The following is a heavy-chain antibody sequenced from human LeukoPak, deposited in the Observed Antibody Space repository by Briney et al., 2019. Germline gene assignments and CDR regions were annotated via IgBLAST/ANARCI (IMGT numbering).Heavy chain of an antibody. J-gene: IGHJ6*02. V-gene: IGHV3-66*01. CDR1: GFTVSSNY. D-gene: IGHD6-19*01. CDR3: ASYSSGWYGFRGDYYYYGMDV. CDR2: IYSGGST. Sequence: PGGSLRLSCAASGFTVSSNYMSWVRQAPAKGLEWVSVIYSGGSTYYADSVKGRFTISRDNSKNTLYLQMNSLRAEDTAVYYCASYSSGWYGFRGDYYYYGMDVWGQGTTVTVSS.